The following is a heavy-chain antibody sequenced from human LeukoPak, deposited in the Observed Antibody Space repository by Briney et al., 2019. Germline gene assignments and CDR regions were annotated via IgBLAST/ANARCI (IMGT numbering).Heavy chain of an antibody. CDR1: GFTVSSNY. CDR3: ARDPRIFGVGYFDY. CDR2: IYSGGST. V-gene: IGHV3-66*02. Sequence: GGSPKLSCAASGFTVSSNYMSWVRQAPGKGLEWVSVIYSGGSTYYADSVKGRFTISRDNSKNTLYLQMNSLRAEDTAVYYCARDPRIFGVGYFDYWGQGTLVTVSS. J-gene: IGHJ4*02. D-gene: IGHD3-3*01.